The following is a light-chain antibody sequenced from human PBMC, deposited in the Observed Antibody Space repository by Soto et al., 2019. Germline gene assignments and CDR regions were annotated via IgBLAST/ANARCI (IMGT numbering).Light chain of an antibody. CDR2: GNI. V-gene: IGLV1-40*01. CDR3: QSYDSRLTVV. CDR1: SSNIGAGYD. Sequence: QSVLTQPPSVSGAPGQRVTISCTGSSSNIGAGYDVHWYQQVPGTAPKLLIYGNINRPSGVPDRFSGSKSGTSASLAITGLQADDETDDYCQSYDSRLTVVFGGGTKLTVL. J-gene: IGLJ2*01.